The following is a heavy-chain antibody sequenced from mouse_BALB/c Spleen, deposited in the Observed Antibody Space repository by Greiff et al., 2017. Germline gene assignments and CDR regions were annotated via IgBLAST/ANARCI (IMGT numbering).Heavy chain of an antibody. J-gene: IGHJ4*01. V-gene: IGHV5-6-5*01. CDR1: GFTFSSYA. Sequence: EVKVVESGGGLVKPGGSLKLSCAASGFTFSSYAMSWVRQTPEKRLEWVASISSGGSTYYPDSVKGRFTISRDNARNILYLQMSSLRSEDTAMYYCARGASYGNYGGVAMDYWGQGTSVTVSS. CDR2: ISSGGST. D-gene: IGHD2-1*01. CDR3: ARGASYGNYGGVAMDY.